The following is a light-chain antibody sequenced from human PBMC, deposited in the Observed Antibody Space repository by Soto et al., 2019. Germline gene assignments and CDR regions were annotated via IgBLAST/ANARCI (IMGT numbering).Light chain of an antibody. CDR1: QSIRTY. J-gene: IGKJ3*01. V-gene: IGKV1-39*01. CDR3: QQSYIAPRT. CDR2: DVS. Sequence: DIQMTQSPSPLSASVVDRVTITCRAGQSIRTYLNWYQQTAGKAPELLIYDVSRLQSGVPSRFSGSGSGTDFSLTISSLQPEDFATYYCQQSYIAPRTFGPGTKVDIK.